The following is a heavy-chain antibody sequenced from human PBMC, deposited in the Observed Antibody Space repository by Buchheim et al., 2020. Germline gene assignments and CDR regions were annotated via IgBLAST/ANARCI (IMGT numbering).Heavy chain of an antibody. J-gene: IGHJ4*02. CDR3: AKSYPICTNGVCYRYYFDY. CDR2: ISGSGGST. CDR1: GFTFSSYP. Sequence: EVQLLESGGGLVQPGGSPRLSCAASGFTFSSYPMSWVRQAPGKGLEWVSAISGSGGSTYYADSVKGRFTISRDNSKNTLYLQMNSLRAEDTAVYYCAKSYPICTNGVCYRYYFDYWGQGTL. V-gene: IGHV3-23*01. D-gene: IGHD2-8*01.